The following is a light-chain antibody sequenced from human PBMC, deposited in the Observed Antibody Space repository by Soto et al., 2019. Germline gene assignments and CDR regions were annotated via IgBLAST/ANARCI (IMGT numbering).Light chain of an antibody. Sequence: EILLTQYPATLSLSPGERATLSCRASQSVGSSLAWYQKKHGKSPRLLIYDTSNRATGIPARLSGSGYGTDLTITISSIENEDFEVYLCQQRTNWRITFGQGTRLEIK. CDR3: QQRTNWRIT. V-gene: IGKV3-11*01. J-gene: IGKJ5*01. CDR1: QSVGSS. CDR2: DTS.